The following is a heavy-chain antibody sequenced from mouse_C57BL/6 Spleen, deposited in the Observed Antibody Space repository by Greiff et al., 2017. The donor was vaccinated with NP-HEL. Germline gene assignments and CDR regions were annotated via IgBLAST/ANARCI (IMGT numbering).Heavy chain of an antibody. J-gene: IGHJ2*01. D-gene: IGHD2-1*01. Sequence: EVHLVESGEGLVKPGGSLKLSCAASGFTFSSYAMSWVRQTPEKRLEWVAYISSGGDYIYYADTVKGRFTISRDNARNTLYLQMSSLKSEDTAMYYCTRIYYGNYNYFDYWGQGTTLTVSS. V-gene: IGHV5-9-1*02. CDR3: TRIYYGNYNYFDY. CDR2: ISSGGDYI. CDR1: GFTFSSYA.